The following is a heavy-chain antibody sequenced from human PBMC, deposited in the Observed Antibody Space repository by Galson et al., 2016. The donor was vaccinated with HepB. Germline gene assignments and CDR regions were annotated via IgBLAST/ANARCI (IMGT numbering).Heavy chain of an antibody. Sequence: SVKVSCKASGGTFSNYAISWVRQAPGQGLEWMGGIIPIFGTANYAQKFQGRVTITADESTSTAYMELSSLRSEDTAVYYCTRAFGGGYPYVYSFWGQGTLVTVSS. CDR1: GGTFSNYA. CDR3: TRAFGGGYPYVYSF. J-gene: IGHJ4*02. D-gene: IGHD5-18*01. V-gene: IGHV1-69*13. CDR2: IIPIFGTA.